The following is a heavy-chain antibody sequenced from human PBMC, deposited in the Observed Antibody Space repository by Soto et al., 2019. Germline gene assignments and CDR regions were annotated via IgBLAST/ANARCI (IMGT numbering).Heavy chain of an antibody. D-gene: IGHD3-3*02. CDR3: EKGIIGGAAFDI. V-gene: IGHV3-23*01. Sequence: GGSLRLSCAASGFTFSGYAMSWVRQAPGKGLEWVSAISGSGGSTYYADSVKGRFTISRDNSKNTLYLQMNSLRAEDTAVYYCEKGIIGGAAFDIWGQGTMVTVSS. CDR2: ISGSGGST. CDR1: GFTFSGYA. J-gene: IGHJ3*02.